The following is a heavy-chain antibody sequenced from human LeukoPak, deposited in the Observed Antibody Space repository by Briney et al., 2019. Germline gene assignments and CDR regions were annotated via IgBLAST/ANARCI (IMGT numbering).Heavy chain of an antibody. J-gene: IGHJ4*02. CDR3: ARDRTYGDYVLDY. CDR2: ISSSSYI. V-gene: IGHV3-21*01. D-gene: IGHD4-17*01. CDR1: GFTFSSYS. Sequence: GGSLRLSCAASGFTFSSYSMNWVRQAPGKGLEWVSSISSSSYIYYADSVKGRFTISRDNAKNSLYLQMNSLRAEDTAVYYCARDRTYGDYVLDYWGQGTLVTVSS.